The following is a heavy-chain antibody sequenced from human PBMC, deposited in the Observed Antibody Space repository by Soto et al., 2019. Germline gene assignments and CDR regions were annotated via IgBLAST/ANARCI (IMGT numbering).Heavy chain of an antibody. V-gene: IGHV1-18*04. CDR2: LSVGNGDT. J-gene: IGHJ6*02. CDR1: GYTFTSYG. CDR3: ATSEGDCGGGSCYNYFYYYGMDV. D-gene: IGHD2-15*01. Sequence: ASVKVSCKASGYTFTSYGISWVRQAPGQGLEWMGWLSVGNGDTKYSQKFQGRVTITRDTSARTAYMELSNLRSEDTAVYYCATSEGDCGGGSCYNYFYYYGMDVWGQGTTVTVSS.